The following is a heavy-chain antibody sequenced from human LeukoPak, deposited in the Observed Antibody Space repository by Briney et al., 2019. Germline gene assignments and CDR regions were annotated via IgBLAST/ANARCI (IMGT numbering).Heavy chain of an antibody. CDR3: ATGIVTGTSR. Sequence: GGSLRLSCAVSRITFSNAWPSWVRQAPGKGLEWVGRIKSKAEGETKEYAASVKGIFTISRDDSKSRLYLQMSSLKTEDTAVYYCATGIVTGTSRWGQGTLVAVSS. D-gene: IGHD1-20*01. V-gene: IGHV3-15*01. J-gene: IGHJ4*02. CDR1: RITFSNAW. CDR2: IKSKAEGETK.